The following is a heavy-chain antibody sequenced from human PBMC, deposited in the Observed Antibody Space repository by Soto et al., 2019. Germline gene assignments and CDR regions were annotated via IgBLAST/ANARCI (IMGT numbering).Heavy chain of an antibody. CDR1: GLTFSSNW. Sequence: GSLRLSCVASGLTFSSNWMTWVRQAPGKGLEWVANIKQDGSDIHYVDSVKGRFTISRDNVKNSLYLQMNSLRAGDTAVYYCARLLYYYDSRNNGRYFDLWGRGTLVTVSS. V-gene: IGHV3-7*04. CDR2: IKQDGSDI. D-gene: IGHD3-10*01. J-gene: IGHJ2*01. CDR3: ARLLYYYDSRNNGRYFDL.